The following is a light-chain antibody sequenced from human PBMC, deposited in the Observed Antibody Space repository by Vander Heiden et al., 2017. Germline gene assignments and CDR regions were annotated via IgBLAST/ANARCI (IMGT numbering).Light chain of an antibody. CDR3: QQSYSTPQIT. V-gene: IGKV1-39*01. CDR2: AAS. CDR1: QSISSY. J-gene: IGKJ5*01. Sequence: DIQMTKSPSSLPASVGDRVTITCRASQSISSYLNWDQQKPGKAPKLLIYAASSLQSGVPARFSGSGSGSDFTLTISSLQPEDFATDYCQQSYSTPQITFGQGTQLEIK.